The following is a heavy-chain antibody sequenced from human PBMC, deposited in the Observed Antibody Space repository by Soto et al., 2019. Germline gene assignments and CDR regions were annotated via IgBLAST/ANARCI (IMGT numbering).Heavy chain of an antibody. CDR2: IYYSGST. CDR1: GGSVSSGSYY. V-gene: IGHV4-61*01. Sequence: DTLSLTCTVSGGSVSSGSYYWSWIRQPPVKGLEWIGYIYYSGSTNYNPSLKSRVTISVDTSKNQFSLKLSSVTAADTAVYYCACTMVRGVIIFHYYGMDVWGQGTTVTVSS. CDR3: ACTMVRGVIIFHYYGMDV. D-gene: IGHD3-10*01. J-gene: IGHJ6*02.